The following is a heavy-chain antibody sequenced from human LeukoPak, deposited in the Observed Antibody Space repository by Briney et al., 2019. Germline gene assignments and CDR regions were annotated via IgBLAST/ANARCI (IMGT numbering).Heavy chain of an antibody. CDR2: ISIYSGNT. J-gene: IGHJ4*02. V-gene: IGHV1-18*01. CDR3: ARDPGGTWGFDY. D-gene: IGHD7-27*01. Sequence: RASVKVSCKAFGYTFTSHGLSWARQAPGQGLEWMGWISIYSGNTNYAQKFQDRISMTTDTSTSTAYMELRSLKSDDTAVYYCARDPGGTWGFDYWGQGALVTVSS. CDR1: GYTFTSHG.